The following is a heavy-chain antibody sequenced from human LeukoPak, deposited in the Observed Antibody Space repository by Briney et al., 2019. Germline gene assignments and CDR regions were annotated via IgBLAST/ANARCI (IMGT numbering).Heavy chain of an antibody. CDR1: GFTFSSYS. J-gene: IGHJ4*02. D-gene: IGHD6-19*01. CDR3: ARDPGRGLYFDY. V-gene: IGHV3-21*01. Sequence: GGSLRRSCAASGFTFSSYSMNWVRQAPGKGLEWVSSISSSSSYIYYADSVKGRFTISRDNAKNSLYLQMNSLRAEDTAVYYCARDPGRGLYFDYRGQGTLVTVSS. CDR2: ISSSSSYI.